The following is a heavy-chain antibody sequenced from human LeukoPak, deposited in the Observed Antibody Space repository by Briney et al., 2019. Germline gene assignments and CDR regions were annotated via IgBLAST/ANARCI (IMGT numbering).Heavy chain of an antibody. D-gene: IGHD4/OR15-4a*01. CDR1: GFTFSSHA. Sequence: GGSLRLSCAASGFTFSSHAMHWVRQAPGKGLEWVAVISYDGSNKYYADSVKGRFTISRDNAKNSLFLQVNSLRAEDTAVYYCAPWGLWWSGYWGQGTLVTVSS. J-gene: IGHJ4*02. CDR3: APWGLWWSGY. V-gene: IGHV3-30-3*01. CDR2: ISYDGSNK.